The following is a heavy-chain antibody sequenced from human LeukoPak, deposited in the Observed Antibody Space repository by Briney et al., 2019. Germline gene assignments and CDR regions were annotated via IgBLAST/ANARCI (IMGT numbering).Heavy chain of an antibody. D-gene: IGHD3-9*01. V-gene: IGHV1-3*01. J-gene: IGHJ3*02. Sequence: GASVKVSCKASGYTFTSYAMHWVRQAPGKRLEWMGWINAGNGNTKYSQKFQGRVTITRDTSASTAYMELSSLRSEDTAVYYCARGSADILTGNAFDIWGQGTMVTVSS. CDR1: GYTFTSYA. CDR3: ARGSADILTGNAFDI. CDR2: INAGNGNT.